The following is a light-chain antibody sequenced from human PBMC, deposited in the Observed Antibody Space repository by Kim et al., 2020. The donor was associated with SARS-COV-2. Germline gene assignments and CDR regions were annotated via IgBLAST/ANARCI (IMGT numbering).Light chain of an antibody. CDR3: GTWDNSRGGV. V-gene: IGLV1-51*01. CDR2: ANE. CDR1: SSNIGKFS. J-gene: IGLJ3*02. Sequence: QSVLTQPPSVSAAPGQKVTISCSGSSSNIGKFSVSWYQQLPGTAPKLLIYANEKRPSGIPDRFSGSKSGTSATLVITGLQAGDEADYYCGTWDNSRGGVFGGGTQLT.